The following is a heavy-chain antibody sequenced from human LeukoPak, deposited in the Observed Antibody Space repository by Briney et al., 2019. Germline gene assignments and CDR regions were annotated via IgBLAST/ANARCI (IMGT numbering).Heavy chain of an antibody. J-gene: IGHJ4*02. Sequence: SGGSLRLSCAASGFTFSNYDMSWVRHTPGKGLEWVSYISDSGDATSYVDSVKGRFTISRDHSKNTLYLQMNSLRAEDTALYYCAKQSFTNWGQGTLVTVSS. D-gene: IGHD2-2*01. CDR3: AKQSFTN. CDR1: GFTFSNYD. CDR2: ISDSGDAT. V-gene: IGHV3-23*01.